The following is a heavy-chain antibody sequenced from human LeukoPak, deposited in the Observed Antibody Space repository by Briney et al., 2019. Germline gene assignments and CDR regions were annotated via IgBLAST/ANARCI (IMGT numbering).Heavy chain of an antibody. CDR1: EYTFTSYD. CDR3: ARSNYGGKRWFDP. J-gene: IGHJ5*02. V-gene: IGHV1-8*01. D-gene: IGHD4-23*01. CDR2: MNPNSGNT. Sequence: ASVKVSCKASEYTFTSYDINWVRQATGQGLEWMGWMNPNSGNTGYAQKFQGRATMTRDTSISTAYMELSSLTSEDTAVYFCARSNYGGKRWFDPWGQGTLVIVSS.